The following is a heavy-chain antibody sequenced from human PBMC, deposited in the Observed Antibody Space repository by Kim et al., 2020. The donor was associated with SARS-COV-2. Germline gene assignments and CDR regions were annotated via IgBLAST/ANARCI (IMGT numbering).Heavy chain of an antibody. CDR3: AKDSSTSPYFQH. V-gene: IGHV3-23*01. Sequence: YYADAVKGRFTISRDNSKNTLYLQMNSLRAEDTAVYYCAKDSSTSPYFQHWGQGTLVTVSS. J-gene: IGHJ1*01. D-gene: IGHD6-6*01.